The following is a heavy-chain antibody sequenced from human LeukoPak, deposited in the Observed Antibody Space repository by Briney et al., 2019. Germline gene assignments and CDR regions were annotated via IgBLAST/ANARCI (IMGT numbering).Heavy chain of an antibody. Sequence: PGGSLRLSCAASGFTFSDSWMSWVRQTPGRGLEWVANIHPDGSEQYYLDSVRGRFTISRDNAKSSIYLQMNGLRDDDTAVYYCARDPYNRGGYGAFDLWGLGTTVAVSS. CDR2: IHPDGSEQ. CDR3: ARDPYNRGGYGAFDL. V-gene: IGHV3-7*01. J-gene: IGHJ3*01. CDR1: GFTFSDSW. D-gene: IGHD3-22*01.